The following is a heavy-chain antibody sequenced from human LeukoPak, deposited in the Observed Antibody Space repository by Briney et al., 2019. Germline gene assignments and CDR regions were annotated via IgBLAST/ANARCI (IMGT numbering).Heavy chain of an antibody. D-gene: IGHD3-22*01. Sequence: GGSPRLSCAASGFTFSSYSMNWVRQAPGKGLEWVSSISSSSSYIYYADSVKGRFTISRDNAKNSLYLQMNSLRAEDTAVYYCAREYYYDSSGYYLVYWGQGTLVTVSS. CDR2: ISSSSSYI. CDR1: GFTFSSYS. CDR3: AREYYYDSSGYYLVY. J-gene: IGHJ4*02. V-gene: IGHV3-21*01.